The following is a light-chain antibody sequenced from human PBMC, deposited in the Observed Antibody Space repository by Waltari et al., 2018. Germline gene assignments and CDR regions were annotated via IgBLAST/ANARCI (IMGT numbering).Light chain of an antibody. V-gene: IGLV2-8*01. Sequence: QSALTQPPSASGSPGQSVTTPCTGTGIGGSFSWYQKLSGKAPKLLIYEVSKRPSGVPDRFSGSKSGNTASLTVSGLQAEDEGDYYCSSDAVSNNFYDFGSGTKVTVL. CDR2: EVS. J-gene: IGLJ1*01. CDR3: SSDAVSNNFYD. CDR1: GIGGS.